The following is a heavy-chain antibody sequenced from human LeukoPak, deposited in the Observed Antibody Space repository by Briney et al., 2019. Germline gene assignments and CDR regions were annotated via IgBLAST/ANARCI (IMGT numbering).Heavy chain of an antibody. CDR1: GGSISSYY. D-gene: IGHD4-17*01. J-gene: IGHJ4*02. CDR2: IYSSGST. Sequence: PSETLSLTCTVSGGSISSYYWSWIRQPPGKGLEWIGYIYSSGSTAYNPSLTSRVTISLDTSKNPFSLTLSSVPAADPAVYYLARALISYGPFDYWGQGTLVTVSS. CDR3: ARALISYGPFDY. V-gene: IGHV4-59*01.